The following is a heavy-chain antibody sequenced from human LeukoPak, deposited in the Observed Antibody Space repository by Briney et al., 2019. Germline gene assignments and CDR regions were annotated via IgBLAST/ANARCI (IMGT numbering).Heavy chain of an antibody. CDR3: AGGYSSGWYPHYFDY. V-gene: IGHV3-30*03. J-gene: IGHJ4*02. CDR1: GFTFSSYG. CDR2: ISYDGSNK. D-gene: IGHD6-19*01. Sequence: PEGSLRLSCAASGFTFSSYGMHWVRQAPGKGLEWVAVISYDGSNKYYADSVRGRFTISRDNSENTLFLQMNSLRADDTAVYYCAGGYSSGWYPHYFDYWGQGTLVTVSS.